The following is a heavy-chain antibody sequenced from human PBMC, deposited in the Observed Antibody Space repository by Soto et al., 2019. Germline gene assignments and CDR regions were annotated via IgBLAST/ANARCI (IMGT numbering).Heavy chain of an antibody. CDR3: ARGPSSLTRFDE. CDR1: GLPFNSYA. V-gene: IGHV3-30*04. Sequence: PGGSLRLSCAASGLPFNSYAMHWVRQAPGKGLEWVAVISYDGSDKYYADSVKGRFTISRDNSKNTLYLQMNSLRAEDTAVYYWARGPSSLTRFDEWGQGTLVTVSS. J-gene: IGHJ4*02. CDR2: ISYDGSDK. D-gene: IGHD2-2*01.